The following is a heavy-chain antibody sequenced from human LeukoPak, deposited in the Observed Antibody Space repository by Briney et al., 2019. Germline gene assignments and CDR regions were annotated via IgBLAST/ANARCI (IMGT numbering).Heavy chain of an antibody. D-gene: IGHD1-14*01. V-gene: IGHV4-39*07. CDR2: MYYSGGG. J-gene: IGHJ6*04. Sequence: PSETLSLTCSVSGGSMTNNHYYWGWIRQSPGKGLEWIGSMYYSGGGYYNPSLKSRVTISLDMSKNQFSLRLTSLTAADTAVYYCAINRRGRPLAVWGNGTTVTVSS. CDR3: AINRRGRPLAV. CDR1: GGSMTNNHYY.